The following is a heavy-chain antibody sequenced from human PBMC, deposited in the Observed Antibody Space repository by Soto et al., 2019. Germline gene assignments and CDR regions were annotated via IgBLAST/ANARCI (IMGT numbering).Heavy chain of an antibody. Sequence: SETLSLTCTVSGGSISSSSYYWGWIRQPPGKGLEWIGSIYYSGSTYYNPSLKSRVTISVDTSKNQFSLKLSSVTAADTAVYYCARPYCSGGSCYPETDWFDPWGQGTLVTVSS. CDR2: IYYSGST. CDR1: GGSISSSSYY. CDR3: ARPYCSGGSCYPETDWFDP. D-gene: IGHD2-15*01. V-gene: IGHV4-39*01. J-gene: IGHJ5*02.